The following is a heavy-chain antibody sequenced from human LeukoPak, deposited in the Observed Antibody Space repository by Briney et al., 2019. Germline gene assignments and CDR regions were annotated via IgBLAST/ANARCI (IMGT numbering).Heavy chain of an antibody. CDR2: IRNKAKSYTT. CDR3: ARLRRNNDNSGYYYYYDY. CDR1: GFTFSDYY. Sequence: GGSLRLSCAASGFTFSDYYMEWVRQAPGKGLEWVAHIRNKAKSYTTEYAASVKGRFTISRDESKNSLYVEMNSLKTEDTAVYYCARLRRNNDNSGYYYYYDYWGQGTLVTVSS. J-gene: IGHJ4*02. D-gene: IGHD3-22*01. V-gene: IGHV3-72*01.